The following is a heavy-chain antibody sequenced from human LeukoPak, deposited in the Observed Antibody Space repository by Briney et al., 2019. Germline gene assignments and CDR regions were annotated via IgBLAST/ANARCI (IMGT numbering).Heavy chain of an antibody. D-gene: IGHD3-16*01. CDR2: TSSGSSWI. J-gene: IGHJ4*02. V-gene: IGHV3-21*01. CDR1: GFTFSDYS. CDR3: ARTYAYDATGDRGH. Sequence: GGSLRLSCAASGFTFSDYSMNWVRQAPGKGLEWVASTSSGSSWIYYADSVRGRFTISRDNAKNSLYLQMNSLRAEDTAVYYCARTYAYDATGDRGHWGQGTLVTVSS.